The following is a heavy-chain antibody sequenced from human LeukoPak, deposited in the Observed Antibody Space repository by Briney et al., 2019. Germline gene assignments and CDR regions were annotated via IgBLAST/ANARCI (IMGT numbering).Heavy chain of an antibody. CDR2: IYYSGST. V-gene: IGHV4-59*01. Sequence: PSETLSLTCTVSGGSISSYYWSWIRQPPGKGLEWIGYIYYSGSTNYNPSLKSRVTISVDTSKNQFSLKLSSMTAADTAVYYCARGSSWGYYFDYWGQGTLVTVSS. D-gene: IGHD3-16*01. CDR1: GGSISSYY. J-gene: IGHJ4*02. CDR3: ARGSSWGYYFDY.